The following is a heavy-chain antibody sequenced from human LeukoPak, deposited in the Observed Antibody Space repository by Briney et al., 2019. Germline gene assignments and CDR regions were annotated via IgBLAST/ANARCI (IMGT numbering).Heavy chain of an antibody. Sequence: SETLSLTCTVSYGSISSGTYFWSWIRRPAGKGLEWIGRIYADGSTTYNPSLKSRVTISVDTSKNQFSLMMSSVTAADTAIYYCAREVYCSSSTSCKTLDYWGQGTLVTVSS. V-gene: IGHV4-61*02. CDR2: IYADGST. D-gene: IGHD2-2*01. CDR1: YGSISSGTYF. CDR3: AREVYCSSSTSCKTLDY. J-gene: IGHJ4*02.